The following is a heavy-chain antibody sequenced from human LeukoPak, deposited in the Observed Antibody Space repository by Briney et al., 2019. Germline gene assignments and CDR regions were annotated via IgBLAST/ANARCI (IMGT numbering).Heavy chain of an antibody. V-gene: IGHV4-59*08. CDR2: IYYTGST. CDR1: GGSISSYY. CDR3: ARSESSGYYEWFDP. D-gene: IGHD3-22*01. J-gene: IGHJ5*02. Sequence: SETLSLTCAVSGGSISSYYWNWIRQPPGKGLEWIGNIYYTGSTKYNPSLKSRVTMSVDMSKQQVSLNLTSVTAIDTAIYYCARSESSGYYEWFDPWGQGTPVTVSS.